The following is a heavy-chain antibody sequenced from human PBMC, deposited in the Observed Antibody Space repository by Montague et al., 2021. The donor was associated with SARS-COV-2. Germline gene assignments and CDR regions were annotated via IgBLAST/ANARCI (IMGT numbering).Heavy chain of an antibody. CDR1: GDSVSHDF. CDR2: VYYSCSS. Sequence: SETLSLTCTVSGDSVSHDFWTWIRQPPGKGLEWIGYVYYSCSSSYNPSLRGRVSIAVDTSKNQFSLRLSTVTAADTAIYYCVRDPAPSGSGTFYDYWGQGTLVAVSS. V-gene: IGHV4-59*02. CDR3: VRDPAPSGSGTFYDY. J-gene: IGHJ4*02. D-gene: IGHD1-26*01.